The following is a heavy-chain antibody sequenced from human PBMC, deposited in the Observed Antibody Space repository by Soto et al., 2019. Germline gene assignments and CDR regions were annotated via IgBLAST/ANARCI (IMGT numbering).Heavy chain of an antibody. CDR2: IIHIFGTA. CDR3: ARVADYGDSGERDAFDI. Sequence: QVQLVQSGAEVKKPGSSVKVSCKASGGTFSSYAISWVRQAPGQGLEWMGGIIHIFGTANYAQTFQGRVTITADESTSQAYMELSSLRSEDTAVYSCARVADYGDSGERDAFDIWGQGTMVTVSS. J-gene: IGHJ3*02. D-gene: IGHD4-17*01. V-gene: IGHV1-69*01. CDR1: GGTFSSYA.